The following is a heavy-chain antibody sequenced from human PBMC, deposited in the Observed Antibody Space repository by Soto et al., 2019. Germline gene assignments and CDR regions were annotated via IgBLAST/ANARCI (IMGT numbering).Heavy chain of an antibody. J-gene: IGHJ5*02. CDR3: ARGPIAAAESLWSLLGFEP. V-gene: IGHV4-34*01. CDR1: GGSFSGYY. D-gene: IGHD6-13*01. CDR2: INHSGST. Sequence: RSLTCAVYGGSFSGYYWSWIRQPPGKGLEWIGEINHSGSTNYNLSLKSRVTISVDTSKNQFSLKLSSVTAADTAVYYCARGPIAAAESLWSLLGFEPCGQGTLVTVSS.